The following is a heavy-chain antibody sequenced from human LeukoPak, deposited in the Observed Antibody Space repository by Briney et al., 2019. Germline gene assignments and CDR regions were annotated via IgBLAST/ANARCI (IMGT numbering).Heavy chain of an antibody. Sequence: SETLSLTCAVYGGSFSGYYWSWIRQPPGKGLEWIGEINHSGSTNYNPSLKSRVTISVGTSKNQFSLKLSSVTAADTAVYYCARGGEMATILAPGYYFDYWGQGTLVTVSS. J-gene: IGHJ4*02. D-gene: IGHD5-24*01. CDR1: GGSFSGYY. CDR3: ARGGEMATILAPGYYFDY. V-gene: IGHV4-34*01. CDR2: INHSGST.